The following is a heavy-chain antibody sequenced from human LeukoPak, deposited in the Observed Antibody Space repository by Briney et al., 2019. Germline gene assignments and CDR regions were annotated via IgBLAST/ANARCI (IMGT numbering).Heavy chain of an antibody. CDR2: ISSSGSTI. CDR3: ASPWEEGYCSGGSCYSFDY. V-gene: IGHV3-11*01. CDR1: GFTFSDYY. J-gene: IGHJ4*02. Sequence: GGSLRLSCAASGFTFSDYYMSWIRQAPGRGLEWVSYISSSGSTIYYADSVKGRFTISRDNAKNSLYLQMNSLRAEDTAVYYCASPWEEGYCSGGSCYSFDYWGQGTLVTVSS. D-gene: IGHD2-15*01.